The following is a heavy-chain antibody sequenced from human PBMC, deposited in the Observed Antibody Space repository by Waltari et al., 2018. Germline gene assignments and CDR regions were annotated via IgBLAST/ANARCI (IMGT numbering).Heavy chain of an antibody. Sequence: QVQLVQSGAEVKKPGSSVKVSCKASGGTFSSYAISWVRQAPGQGLEWMGGIIPIFGTANYAQKFQGRVTITADESTSTAYMELSSLRSEDTAVYYCARPKNYYDSSGYYSYYFDYWGQGTLVTVSS. V-gene: IGHV1-69*01. CDR3: ARPKNYYDSSGYYSYYFDY. J-gene: IGHJ4*02. D-gene: IGHD3-22*01. CDR2: IIPIFGTA. CDR1: GGTFSSYA.